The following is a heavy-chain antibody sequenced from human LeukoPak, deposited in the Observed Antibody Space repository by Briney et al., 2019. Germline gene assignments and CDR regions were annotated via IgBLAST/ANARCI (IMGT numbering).Heavy chain of an antibody. D-gene: IGHD3-3*02. Sequence: PSETLSLTCAVYGGSFSGYHWSWIRQPPGKGLEWIGEINHSGSTNYNPSLKSRVTISVDTSKNQFSLKLSSVTAADTAVYYCARGRIRDLAYWGQGTLVTVSS. CDR1: GGSFSGYH. CDR2: INHSGST. J-gene: IGHJ4*02. CDR3: ARGRIRDLAY. V-gene: IGHV4-34*01.